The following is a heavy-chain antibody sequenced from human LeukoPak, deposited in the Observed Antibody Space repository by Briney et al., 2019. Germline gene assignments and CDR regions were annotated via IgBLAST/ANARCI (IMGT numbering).Heavy chain of an antibody. Sequence: PGGSLRLSCAASGFTFRTYDMNWVRQAPGKGLEWVSSISSSSSHIYYGDSVKGRFTISRDNAKNSLYLQMNSLRAEDTAVYYCARDYNAYDPLDFWGQGTLVTVSS. CDR2: ISSSSSHI. V-gene: IGHV3-21*01. CDR1: GFTFRTYD. CDR3: ARDYNAYDPLDF. J-gene: IGHJ4*02. D-gene: IGHD5-12*01.